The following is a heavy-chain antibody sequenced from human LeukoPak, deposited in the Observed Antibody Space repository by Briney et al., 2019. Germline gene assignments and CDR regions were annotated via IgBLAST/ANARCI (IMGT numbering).Heavy chain of an antibody. J-gene: IGHJ3*01. CDR1: GFTFSSYA. CDR3: SKGGRWDYYDSSH. Sequence: PGGSLRLSCTVSGFTFSSYAINWVRLAPGKGLEWVSSISGSGGSTFYYADSVKGRFTVSRDNSKNTVYLQMNSLRADDTAVYYCSKGGRWDYYDSSHWGQGTMVIVSS. D-gene: IGHD3-22*01. V-gene: IGHV3-23*01. CDR2: ISGSGGST.